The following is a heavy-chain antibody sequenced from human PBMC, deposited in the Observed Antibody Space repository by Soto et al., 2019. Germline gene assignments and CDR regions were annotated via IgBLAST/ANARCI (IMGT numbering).Heavy chain of an antibody. CDR2: IIPIFGTA. CDR3: AGSSSSGLDFQH. Sequence: SVKVSCKASGGTFSSYAISWVRQAPGQGLEWMGGIIPIFGTANYAQKFQGRVTITADESTSTAYMELSRLRSEDTAVYYCAGSSSSGLDFQHWGQGTLVTVSS. V-gene: IGHV1-69*13. D-gene: IGHD6-6*01. CDR1: GGTFSSYA. J-gene: IGHJ1*01.